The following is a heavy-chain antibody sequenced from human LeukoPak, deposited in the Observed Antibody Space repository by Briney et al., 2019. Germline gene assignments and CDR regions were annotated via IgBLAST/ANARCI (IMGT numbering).Heavy chain of an antibody. D-gene: IGHD2-2*01. CDR3: ARHRVPAAYLFDY. CDR1: GGSISDNNYY. V-gene: IGHV4-39*01. Sequence: SETLSLTCTVSGGSISDNNYYWGWVRQPPEKGLEWIGTIYYTGNTYYNPSLKSRVTISVDTSKNQFSLKLSSVSAADTAVYYCARHRVPAAYLFDYWGRGTLVTVSS. CDR2: IYYTGNT. J-gene: IGHJ4*02.